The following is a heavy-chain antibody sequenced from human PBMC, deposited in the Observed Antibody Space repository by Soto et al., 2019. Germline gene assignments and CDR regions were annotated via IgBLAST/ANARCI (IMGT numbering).Heavy chain of an antibody. CDR1: GGSISSYY. Sequence: SETLSLTCTVSGGSISSYYWSWIRQPPGKGLEWIGYIYYSGSTNYNPSLKSRVTISVDTSKNQFSLKLSSVTAADTAVYYCARDRYGMDVWGQGTTVTVSS. J-gene: IGHJ6*02. CDR2: IYYSGST. V-gene: IGHV4-59*01. CDR3: ARDRYGMDV.